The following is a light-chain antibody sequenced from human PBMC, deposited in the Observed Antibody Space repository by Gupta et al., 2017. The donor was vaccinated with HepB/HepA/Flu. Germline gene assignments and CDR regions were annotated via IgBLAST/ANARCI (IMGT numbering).Light chain of an antibody. CDR2: GAS. CDR1: ETIRTS. Sequence: DIQMTQSPSSLSASVGDRVTITCRASETIRTSLNWYQQKPNMAPKLLVAGASNLYSGVPARVSGRGSGTEFTLTITSLQPEDFATYYCQQSFIVPGTFGQGTNVETK. CDR3: QQSFIVPGT. V-gene: IGKV1-39*01. J-gene: IGKJ1*01.